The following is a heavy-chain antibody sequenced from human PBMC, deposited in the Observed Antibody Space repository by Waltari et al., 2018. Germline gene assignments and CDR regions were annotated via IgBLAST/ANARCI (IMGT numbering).Heavy chain of an antibody. Sequence: QVQLVQSGAEVKKPGASVKVSCKASGYTFTGYYMHWVRQAPGQGLEWMGWINPNSGGTNYAQKFQGRVTMTRDTSISTAYMELSRLRSDDTAVYYCARASDYGSGSYYSETFDYWGQGTLVTVSS. J-gene: IGHJ4*02. CDR2: INPNSGGT. CDR3: ARASDYGSGSYYSETFDY. V-gene: IGHV1-2*02. CDR1: GYTFTGYY. D-gene: IGHD3-10*01.